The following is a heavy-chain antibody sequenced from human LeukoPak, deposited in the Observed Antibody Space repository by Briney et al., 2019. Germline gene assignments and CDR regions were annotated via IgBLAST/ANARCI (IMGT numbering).Heavy chain of an antibody. CDR2: IYYSGST. D-gene: IGHD4-17*01. CDR1: GGSISSYY. V-gene: IGHV4-59*01. J-gene: IGHJ5*02. CDR3: ARAVRFYNWFDP. Sequence: SETLSLTCTVSGGSISSYYWSWIRQPPGKGLEWIGYIYYSGSTNYNPSLKSRVTISVDTSKNQFSLKLSSVTAADTAVYYCARAVRFYNWFDPWGQGTLVTVSS.